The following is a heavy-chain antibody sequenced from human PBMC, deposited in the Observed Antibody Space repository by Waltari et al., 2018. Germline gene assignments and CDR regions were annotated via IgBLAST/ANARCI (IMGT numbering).Heavy chain of an antibody. D-gene: IGHD2-15*01. J-gene: IGHJ4*02. CDR1: AGSISSSRYY. CDR2: IYYSGST. CDR3: ARGYCSGGSCYLPFDY. Sequence: QLQLQESGPGLVKPSETLSLTCTVSAGSISSSRYYWAWIRQPPGKGLEWIGSIYYSGSTYYNPSLKSRVTISVDTSKNQFSLKLSSVTAADTAVYYCARGYCSGGSCYLPFDYWGQGTLVTVSS. V-gene: IGHV4-39*07.